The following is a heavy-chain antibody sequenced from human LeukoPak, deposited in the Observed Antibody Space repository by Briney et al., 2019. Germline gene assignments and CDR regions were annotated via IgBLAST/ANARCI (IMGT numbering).Heavy chain of an antibody. CDR2: IHTSGST. D-gene: IGHD1-14*01. J-gene: IGHJ4*02. CDR3: ARDPEGHGNYFDY. Sequence: SETLSLTCAVSGGSISNYFCSWIRQRAGRGLEWIGRIHTSGSTNYNPSLKSRVTMSVDTAKNQFSLKLGSVSASDTAVCYCARDPEGHGNYFDYWGQGALVTVSS. V-gene: IGHV4-4*07. CDR1: GGSISNYF.